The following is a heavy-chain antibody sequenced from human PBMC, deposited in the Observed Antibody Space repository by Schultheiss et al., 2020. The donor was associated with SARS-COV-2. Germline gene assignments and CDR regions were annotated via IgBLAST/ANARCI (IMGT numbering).Heavy chain of an antibody. CDR3: ARLGIGSSSSYFDS. D-gene: IGHD6-6*01. CDR2: INHSGST. V-gene: IGHV4-34*01. CDR1: GGSFSGYY. J-gene: IGHJ4*02. Sequence: SETLSLTCAVYGGSFSGYYWSWIRQPPGKGLEWIGEINHSGSTNYNPSLKSRVTISVDTSKNQFSLKLSSVTAADTAVYYCARLGIGSSSSYFDSWGQGTLVTVSS.